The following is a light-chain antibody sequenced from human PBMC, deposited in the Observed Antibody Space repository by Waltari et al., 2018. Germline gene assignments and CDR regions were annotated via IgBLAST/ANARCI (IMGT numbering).Light chain of an antibody. J-gene: IGKJ1*01. Sequence: CRASQSVGRAWAWYQPKPGQAPRLLIYDASSRATGISDKFSGSGSGTDFSLTISRVEPEDFAVYFCQMYVRLPVTFGQGTKVEVK. CDR1: QSVGRAW. V-gene: IGKV3-20*01. CDR3: QMYVRLPVT. CDR2: DAS.